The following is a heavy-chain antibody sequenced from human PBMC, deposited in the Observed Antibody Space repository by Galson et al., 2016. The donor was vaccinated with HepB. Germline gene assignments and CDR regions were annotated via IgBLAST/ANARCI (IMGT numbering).Heavy chain of an antibody. J-gene: IGHJ6*02. D-gene: IGHD3-3*01. CDR3: SRDGVLLRLWSGPDQSPYYYGMDV. CDR2: ISYDGGST. CDR1: GFSFGSYG. V-gene: IGHV3-30*03. Sequence: SLRLSCAASGFSFGSYGMHWLRQAPGKGLEWLAVISYDGGSTYYGGSVKGRFTISRDNSKNTLYLQMNSLRPEDTAVYYCSRDGVLLRLWSGPDQSPYYYGMDVWGQGTTVTVSS.